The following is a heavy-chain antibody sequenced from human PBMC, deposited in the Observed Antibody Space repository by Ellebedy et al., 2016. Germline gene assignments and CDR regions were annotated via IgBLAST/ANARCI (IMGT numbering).Heavy chain of an antibody. CDR2: IYSGGST. Sequence: GESLKISCAASGFTVSSTYMSWVRQAPGKGLEWVALIYSGGSTYYADSVKGRFTISRDNSKNTLYLQMNSLRAEDTAVYYCARDIVGALDYWGQGTLVTVSS. D-gene: IGHD1-26*01. CDR1: GFTVSSTY. J-gene: IGHJ4*02. V-gene: IGHV3-66*01. CDR3: ARDIVGALDY.